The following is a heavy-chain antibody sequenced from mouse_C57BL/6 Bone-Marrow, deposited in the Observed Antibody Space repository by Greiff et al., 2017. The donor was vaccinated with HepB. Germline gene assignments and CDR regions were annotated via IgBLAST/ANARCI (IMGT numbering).Heavy chain of an antibody. CDR3: ARNWGLRRYYFDY. D-gene: IGHD2-4*01. CDR1: GFSLTSYG. CDR2: IWSGGST. J-gene: IGHJ2*01. V-gene: IGHV2-2*01. Sequence: VKLVESGPGLVQPSQSLSITCTVSGFSLTSYGVHWVRQSPGKGLEWLGVIWSGGSTDYNAAFISRLSISKDNSKSQVFFKMNSLQADDTAIYYCARNWGLRRYYFDYWGQGTTLTVSS.